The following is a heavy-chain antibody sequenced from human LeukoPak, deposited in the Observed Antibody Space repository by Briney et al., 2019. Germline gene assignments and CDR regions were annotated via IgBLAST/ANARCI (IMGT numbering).Heavy chain of an antibody. CDR3: AKGRKWELPIDY. D-gene: IGHD1-26*01. J-gene: IGHJ4*02. V-gene: IGHV3-23*01. Sequence: GGSLRLSCAASGFTFSDYAMTWVRQAPGKGLEWVSAISGSGGSTYYADSVKGRFTISRDNSKNTGYLQLNSLRADDTAVYYCAKGRKWELPIDYWGQGTLVTVSS. CDR2: ISGSGGST. CDR1: GFTFSDYA.